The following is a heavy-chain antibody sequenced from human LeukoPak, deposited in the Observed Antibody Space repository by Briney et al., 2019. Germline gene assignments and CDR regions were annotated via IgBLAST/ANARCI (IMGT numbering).Heavy chain of an antibody. J-gene: IGHJ4*02. D-gene: IGHD3-22*01. CDR3: ARHETASYYYDSSGCFDY. V-gene: IGHV4-39*01. CDR1: GGSISSSSYY. Sequence: PSETLSLTCTVSGGSISSSSYYWGWVRQPPGKGLEWIGSIYYSGSTYYNPSLKSRVTISVDTSKNQFSLKLSSVTAADTAVYYCARHETASYYYDSSGCFDYWGQGTLVTVSS. CDR2: IYYSGST.